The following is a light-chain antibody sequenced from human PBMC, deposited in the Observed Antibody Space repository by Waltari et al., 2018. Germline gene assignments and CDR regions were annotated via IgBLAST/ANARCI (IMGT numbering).Light chain of an antibody. CDR2: YRSDSEN. J-gene: IGLJ2*01. CDR3: MILYNRAVV. Sequence: QAVLTQPAFLSASPGASASLTCTARSDINIGTYKIYWYQQRPGSPPQFLLKYRSDSENQQGSGVPIRFSGSKDISANAGILLSSGLQSEDEADYYCMILYNRAVVFGGGTKLTVL. CDR1: SDINIGTYK. V-gene: IGLV5-45*01.